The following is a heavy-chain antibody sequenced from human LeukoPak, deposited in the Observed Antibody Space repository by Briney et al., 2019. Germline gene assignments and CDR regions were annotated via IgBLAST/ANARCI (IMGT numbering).Heavy chain of an antibody. CDR2: ISYDGSNK. D-gene: IGHD3-3*01. CDR3: TRPTYDFWSGYDSVYFDY. Sequence: GGSLRLSCAASGFTFSSYAMHWVRQAPGKGLEWVAVISYDGSNKYYADSVKGRFTISRDNSKTTLYLQMNSLRAEDTAVYYCTRPTYDFWSGYDSVYFDYWGQGTLVTVSS. CDR1: GFTFSSYA. J-gene: IGHJ4*02. V-gene: IGHV3-30-3*01.